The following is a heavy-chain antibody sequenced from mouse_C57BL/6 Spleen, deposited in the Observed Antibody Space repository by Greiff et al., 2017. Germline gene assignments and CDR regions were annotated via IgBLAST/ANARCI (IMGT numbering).Heavy chain of an antibody. CDR3: ARQGITTVVADY. J-gene: IGHJ2*01. V-gene: IGHV5-6*01. D-gene: IGHD1-1*01. CDR1: GFTFSSYG. CDR2: ISSGGSYT. Sequence: VQLQESGGDLVKPGGSLKLSCAASGFTFSSYGMSWVRQTPDKRLEWVATISSGGSYTYYPDSVKGRFTISRDNAKNTLYLQMSSLKSEDTAMYYCARQGITTVVADYWGQGTTLTVSS.